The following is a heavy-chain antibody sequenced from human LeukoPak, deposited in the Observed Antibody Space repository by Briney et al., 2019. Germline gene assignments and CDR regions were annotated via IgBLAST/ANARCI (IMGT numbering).Heavy chain of an antibody. J-gene: IGHJ2*01. CDR3: ARATYSSSWYPHWYFDL. CDR1: GGSISSYY. V-gene: IGHV4-59*01. Sequence: SETLSLTCTVSGGSISSYYWSWIRQPPGKGLEWIGYIYYSGSTNYNPSLKSRVTISVDTSKNQSSLKLSSVTAADTAVYYCARATYSSSWYPHWYFDLWGRGTLVTVSS. CDR2: IYYSGST. D-gene: IGHD6-13*01.